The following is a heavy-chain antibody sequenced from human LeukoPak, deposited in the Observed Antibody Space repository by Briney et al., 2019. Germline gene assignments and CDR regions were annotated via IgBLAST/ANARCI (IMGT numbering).Heavy chain of an antibody. V-gene: IGHV3-23*01. Sequence: GGSLRLSCAASEFTFSTYAMNWVRQAPGEGLEWVSTISGSGGSTYYAGSVKGRFTISRDNSKNTLYLQMNSLRAEDTAVYYCAYGDYDCWGQGTLVTVSS. CDR3: AYGDYDC. CDR2: ISGSGGST. D-gene: IGHD4-17*01. CDR1: EFTFSTYA. J-gene: IGHJ4*02.